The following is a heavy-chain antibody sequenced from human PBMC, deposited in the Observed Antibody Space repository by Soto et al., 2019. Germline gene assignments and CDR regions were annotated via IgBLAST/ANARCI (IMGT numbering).Heavy chain of an antibody. V-gene: IGHV6-1*01. J-gene: IGHJ6*02. CDR1: GDSVSSNTAA. CDR3: ARVQRSYQPLRGDYYYYGMDV. CDR2: TYYRSKWYN. Sequence: SQTLSLTCAISGDSVSSNTAAWNWIRQSPSRCLEWLGRTYYRSKWYNDYAVSVKSRITINPDTSKNQFSLQLNSVTPEDTAVYYCARVQRSYQPLRGDYYYYGMDVWGQGTTVTVSS. D-gene: IGHD2-2*01.